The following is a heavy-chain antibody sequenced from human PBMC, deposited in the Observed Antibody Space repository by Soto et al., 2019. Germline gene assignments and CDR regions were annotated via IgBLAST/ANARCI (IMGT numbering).Heavy chain of an antibody. D-gene: IGHD3-10*01. J-gene: IGHJ3*02. V-gene: IGHV1-2*02. Sequence: SXKVSFKASGYTXTGYYMHWVRQAPGQGLEWMGWINPNSGGTNYAQKFQGMVTMTRDTSISTAYMELSRLGSDDTAVYYCARYELYAFDIWGQGTMGTVS. CDR2: INPNSGGT. CDR3: ARYELYAFDI. CDR1: GYTXTGYY.